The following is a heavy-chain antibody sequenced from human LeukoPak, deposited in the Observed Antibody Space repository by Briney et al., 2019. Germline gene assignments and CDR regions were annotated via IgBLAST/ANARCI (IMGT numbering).Heavy chain of an antibody. CDR2: IYSGGST. J-gene: IGHJ3*02. Sequence: GGSLRLSCAASGVTVSSNYMSWVRQAPGKGLEWVSVIYSGGSTYYADSVKGRFTISRDNSKNTLYLQMNSLRAEDTAVYYCARGLPGYSSGWQHDAFDIWGQGTMVTVSS. CDR3: ARGLPGYSSGWQHDAFDI. CDR1: GVTVSSNY. D-gene: IGHD6-19*01. V-gene: IGHV3-53*01.